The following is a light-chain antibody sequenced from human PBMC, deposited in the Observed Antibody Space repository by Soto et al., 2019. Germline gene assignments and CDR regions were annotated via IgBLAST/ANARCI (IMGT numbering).Light chain of an antibody. V-gene: IGLV2-11*01. CDR2: DVS. Sequence: QSVLTQPRSVSGSPGQSVTISCTGTSSDVGGYNYVSWYQQHPGKAPKLMIYDVSKRPSGVPDRFSGSKSGNTASLTISGLQAEDEADYYCCSYAVSYTFGWVFGGGTKLTVL. CDR1: SSDVGGYNY. J-gene: IGLJ3*02. CDR3: CSYAVSYTFGWV.